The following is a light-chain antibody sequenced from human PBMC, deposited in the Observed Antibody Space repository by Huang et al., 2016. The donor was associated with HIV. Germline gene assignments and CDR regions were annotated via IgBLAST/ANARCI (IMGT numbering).Light chain of an antibody. CDR3: HQYNDWPPWT. V-gene: IGKV3-15*01. J-gene: IGKJ1*01. CDR2: GAA. CDR1: QNIDTN. Sequence: ELVMTQSPAILSVSPGERAILLCRASQNIDTNVAWYQQKPGPPPRLLIFGAATRGTGISARLTGGGSETEFTRTINSVQSEDVAMYYCHQYNDWPPWTFGQGTRVEI.